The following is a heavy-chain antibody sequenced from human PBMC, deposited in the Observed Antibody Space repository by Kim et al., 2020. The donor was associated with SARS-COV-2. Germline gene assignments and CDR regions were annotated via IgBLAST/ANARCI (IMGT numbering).Heavy chain of an antibody. CDR1: GGSISSSSYY. J-gene: IGHJ3*02. CDR3: ARGRAGTIFGVVVLRYAFDI. D-gene: IGHD3-3*01. CDR2: IYYSGST. V-gene: IGHV4-39*01. Sequence: SETLSLTCTVSGGSISSSSYYWGWIRQPPGKGLEWIGSIYYSGSTYYNPSLKSRDTISVDTSKNQFSLKLSSVTAADTAVYYCARGRAGTIFGVVVLRYAFDIWGQGTMVTVSS.